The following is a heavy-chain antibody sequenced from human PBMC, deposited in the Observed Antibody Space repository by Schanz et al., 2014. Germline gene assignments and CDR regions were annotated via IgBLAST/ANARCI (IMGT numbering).Heavy chain of an antibody. CDR3: AKELNRRGGQTNFYYYYGMDV. D-gene: IGHD5-12*01. CDR2: IYYNGTNK. V-gene: IGHV3-30*18. J-gene: IGHJ6*02. CDR1: GFNFSNYD. Sequence: VQLVESGGGVVQPGRSLRLSCAASGFNFSNYDIHWVRQAPGKGLEWVALIYYNGTNKYYADSVKGRFTISRDNSQNTLYLQMNPLRTEDTAVYYCAKELNRRGGQTNFYYYYGMDVWGQGTTXTVSS.